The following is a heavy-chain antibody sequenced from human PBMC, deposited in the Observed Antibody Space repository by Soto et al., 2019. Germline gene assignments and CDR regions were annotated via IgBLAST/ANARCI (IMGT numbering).Heavy chain of an antibody. CDR3: ARSRYSYGFYYYYGMDV. CDR1: RYSFTSYW. Sequence: GESLKISCKGSRYSFTSYWIGWVRQMPGKGLEWMGIIYPGDSDTRYSPSFQGQVTISADKSISTAYLQWSSLKASDTAMYYCARSRYSYGFYYYYGMDVWGQGTTVTVSS. V-gene: IGHV5-51*01. J-gene: IGHJ6*02. D-gene: IGHD5-18*01. CDR2: IYPGDSDT.